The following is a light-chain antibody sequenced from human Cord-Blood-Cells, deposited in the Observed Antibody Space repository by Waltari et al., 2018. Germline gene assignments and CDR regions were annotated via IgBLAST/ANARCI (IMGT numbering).Light chain of an antibody. CDR2: AAS. CDR3: QQSYSTPFT. J-gene: IGKJ3*01. CDR1: QSISSY. V-gene: IGKV1-39*01. Sequence: DIQMTQQPSSLSASVGDRVTITCRASQSISSYLNWYQQKPGKAPKLLIYAASSLQSGVPSRFSGSGSGTDFTLTISSLQPEDFATYYCQQSYSTPFTFGPGTKVDIK.